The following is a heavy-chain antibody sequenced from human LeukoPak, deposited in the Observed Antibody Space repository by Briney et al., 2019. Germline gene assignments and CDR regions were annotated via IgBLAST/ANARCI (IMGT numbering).Heavy chain of an antibody. CDR1: GGSISSYY. CDR2: IHTSGNT. Sequence: SETLSLTCTASGGSISSYYWSWIRQPAGKGLEWIGRIHTSGNTNYNPSLRSRVTMSVDTSKNQFSLKLSSVTAADTAVYYCARAYDFWSAYYTGFWFDPWGQGTLVTVSS. D-gene: IGHD3-3*01. CDR3: ARAYDFWSAYYTGFWFDP. V-gene: IGHV4-4*07. J-gene: IGHJ5*02.